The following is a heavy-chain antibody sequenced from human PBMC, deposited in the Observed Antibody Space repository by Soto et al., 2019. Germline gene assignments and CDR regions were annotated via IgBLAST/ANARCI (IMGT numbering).Heavy chain of an antibody. CDR3: ARASPHSSSKNWFDP. D-gene: IGHD6-13*01. J-gene: IGHJ5*02. Sequence: ASVKVSCRASGYTFTGYYTHWVRQAPGQGLEWMGWINPNSGGTNYAQKFQGWVTMTRDTSFSTAYMELSRLRSDDTAVYYCARASPHSSSKNWFDPWGQGTLVTVSS. CDR1: GYTFTGYY. V-gene: IGHV1-2*04. CDR2: INPNSGGT.